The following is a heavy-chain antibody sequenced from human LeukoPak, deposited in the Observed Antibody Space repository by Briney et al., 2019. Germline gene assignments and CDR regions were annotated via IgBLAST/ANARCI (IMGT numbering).Heavy chain of an antibody. J-gene: IGHJ4*02. V-gene: IGHV4-59*11. Sequence: SETLSLTCAVSDDSFSSHYWTWIRQPPGKGLEWIGYISYIGSTNYNPSLKSRVTISIDTSRNQFSLRLSSVTAADTAVYYCARATYYDFWSGLFDYWGQGTLVTVSS. CDR1: DDSFSSHY. CDR3: ARATYYDFWSGLFDY. D-gene: IGHD3-3*01. CDR2: ISYIGST.